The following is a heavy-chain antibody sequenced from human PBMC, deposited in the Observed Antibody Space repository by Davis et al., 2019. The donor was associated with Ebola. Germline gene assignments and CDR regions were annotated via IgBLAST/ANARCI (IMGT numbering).Heavy chain of an antibody. CDR2: ISYDGSNK. CDR1: GFTFSSYA. J-gene: IGHJ5*02. CDR3: AKDSSSTLPTIFGVAPSWFDP. Sequence: GESLKISCAASGFTFSSYAMHWVRQAPGKGLEWVAVISYDGSNKYYADSVKGRFTISRDNSKNTLYLQMNSLRAEDTAVYYCAKDSSSTLPTIFGVAPSWFDPWGQGTLVTVSS. D-gene: IGHD3-3*01. V-gene: IGHV3-30-3*01.